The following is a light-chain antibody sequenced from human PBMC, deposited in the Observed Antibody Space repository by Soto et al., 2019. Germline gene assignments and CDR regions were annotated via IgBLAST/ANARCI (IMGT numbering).Light chain of an antibody. CDR3: QPYNSYWT. Sequence: DIQMTQSPSTLSASVGDRVTITCRASQSIGRWLAWYQQKPGKAPKVLIYDASTLKSGVPSRFSGSGSGTDFTLTLSSMHTDHFAIYYCQPYNSYWTFGQGTKV. CDR1: QSIGRW. V-gene: IGKV1-5*01. J-gene: IGKJ1*01. CDR2: DAS.